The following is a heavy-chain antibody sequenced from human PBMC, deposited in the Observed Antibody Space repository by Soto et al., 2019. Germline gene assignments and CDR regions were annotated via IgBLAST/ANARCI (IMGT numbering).Heavy chain of an antibody. CDR3: ARESMSYDYSNLRY. Sequence: QVQLVQSGAEVKHPGASVKVSCKGCGYTFTSYGISWVRQAPGQGLEWMGWIDVNTNYAQKFQGRVTTTTDTSTSTAYLELRSLRSDDTAVYYCARESMSYDYSNLRYWGQGTQVTVSS. J-gene: IGHJ4*02. V-gene: IGHV1-18*04. CDR2: IDVNT. CDR1: GYTFTSYG. D-gene: IGHD4-4*01.